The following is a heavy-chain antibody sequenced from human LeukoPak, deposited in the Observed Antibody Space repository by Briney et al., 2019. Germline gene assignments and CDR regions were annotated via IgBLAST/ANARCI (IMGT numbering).Heavy chain of an antibody. Sequence: PGRSLRLSCAASGFTISNYGIHWVRQAPGKGLEWVARIRYDGNIKHYADSVRGRFSISRDNSKNTVFLQMNSLRAEDTAVYYCARDGDTGMLINPFDYWGQGTLVTVSS. D-gene: IGHD3-16*01. J-gene: IGHJ4*02. CDR2: IRYDGNIK. CDR1: GFTISNYG. V-gene: IGHV3-33*01. CDR3: ARDGDTGMLINPFDY.